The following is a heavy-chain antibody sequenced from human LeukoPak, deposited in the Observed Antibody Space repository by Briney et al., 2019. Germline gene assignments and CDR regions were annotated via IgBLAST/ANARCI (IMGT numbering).Heavy chain of an antibody. CDR3: ARDRRQWLRGPFDP. CDR2: IYHSGST. D-gene: IGHD6-19*01. Sequence: SQTLSLTCAVSGGSISSGGYYWSWIRQPPGKGLEWIGYIYHSGSTNYNPSLKGRVTISVDTSKNQFSLKLRSVTAADTAVYYCARDRRQWLRGPFDPWGQGTLVTVSS. CDR1: GGSISSGGYY. V-gene: IGHV4-30-2*01. J-gene: IGHJ5*02.